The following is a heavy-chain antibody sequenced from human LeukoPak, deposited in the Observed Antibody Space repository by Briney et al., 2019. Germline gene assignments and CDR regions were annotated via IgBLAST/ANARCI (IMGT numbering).Heavy chain of an antibody. CDR2: SNTDGTI. Sequence: GGSLRLSCAASGFTFSYYSMNWVRQAPGKGLEWISYSNTDGTISYADSVKGRFTISRDNAENTVYLQMNSLRAEDTAVYYCARGFGSGSYSDYWGQGTLVTVSS. V-gene: IGHV3-48*01. J-gene: IGHJ4*02. CDR3: ARGFGSGSYSDY. CDR1: GFTFSYYS. D-gene: IGHD3-10*01.